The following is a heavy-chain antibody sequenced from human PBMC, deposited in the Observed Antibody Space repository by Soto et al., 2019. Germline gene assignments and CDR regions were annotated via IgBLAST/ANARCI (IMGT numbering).Heavy chain of an antibody. Sequence: PGRSLRLSCAASGFTFSTYTMNWVRQAPGKGLEWVSGIIACDNSTYYADSVKGRFTISRDNSKNTLYLQMNSLRAEDTAVYYCAKVGYYYDSSGYPYYFDYWGQGTLVTVSS. V-gene: IGHV3-23*01. J-gene: IGHJ4*02. D-gene: IGHD3-22*01. CDR2: IIACDNST. CDR3: AKVGYYYDSSGYPYYFDY. CDR1: GFTFSTYT.